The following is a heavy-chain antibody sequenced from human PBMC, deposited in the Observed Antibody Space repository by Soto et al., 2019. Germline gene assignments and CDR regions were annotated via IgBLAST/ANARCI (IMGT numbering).Heavy chain of an antibody. CDR3: AKDPTDYGDNY. CDR2: ISGSRNDGIT. D-gene: IGHD4-17*01. CDR1: GFTFSNYA. V-gene: IGHV3-23*01. Sequence: EVQLLESGGGLVQPGGSLRLSCAASGFTFSNYAMNWVRQAPGKGLELVSFISGSRNDGITNYVDSVKGRFTISRDNSRITLYLQMNSLRAEDTAVYYCAKDPTDYGDNYWGQGTLVTVSS. J-gene: IGHJ4*02.